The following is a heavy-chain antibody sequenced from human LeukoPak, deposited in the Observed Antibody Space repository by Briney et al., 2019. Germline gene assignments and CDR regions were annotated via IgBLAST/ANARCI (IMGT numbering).Heavy chain of an antibody. V-gene: IGHV3-21*01. Sequence: GGSLRLSCAASGFTFSSYSMNWVRQAPGKGLEWVSSISSSSSYIYYADSVKGRFTISRDNAKNSLYLQMNSLRAEDTAVYYCATDRGSGSSFDYWGQGTLVTVSS. CDR2: ISSSSSYI. CDR1: GFTFSSYS. D-gene: IGHD3-10*01. CDR3: ATDRGSGSSFDY. J-gene: IGHJ4*02.